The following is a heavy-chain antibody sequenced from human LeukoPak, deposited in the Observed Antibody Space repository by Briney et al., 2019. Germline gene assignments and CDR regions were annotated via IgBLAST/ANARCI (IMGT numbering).Heavy chain of an antibody. V-gene: IGHV3-30-3*01. Sequence: GGSLRLSCAASGFTFSSYAMHWVRQAPGKGLEWVAVISYDGSNKYYADSVKGRFTISRDNSKNTLYLQMNNLRAEDTAVYYCARGNGIMDYFDYWGQGTLVTVSS. CDR3: ARGNGIMDYFDY. CDR2: ISYDGSNK. D-gene: IGHD3-16*01. CDR1: GFTFSSYA. J-gene: IGHJ4*02.